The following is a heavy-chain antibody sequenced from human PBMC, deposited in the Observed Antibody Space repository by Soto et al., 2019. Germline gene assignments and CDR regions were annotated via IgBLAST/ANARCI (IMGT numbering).Heavy chain of an antibody. J-gene: IGHJ4*02. CDR1: GGTFSSYT. D-gene: IGHD3-10*01. CDR2: IIPILGIA. Sequence: QVQLVQSGAEVKKPGSSVKVSCKASGGTFSSYTISWVRQAPGQGLEWMGRIIPILGIANYAQKFQGRVTITADKSTSTAYMELSSLRSEDTAVYYCASPDYYGSGSYYKGEGYWGQGTLVTVSS. V-gene: IGHV1-69*02. CDR3: ASPDYYGSGSYYKGEGY.